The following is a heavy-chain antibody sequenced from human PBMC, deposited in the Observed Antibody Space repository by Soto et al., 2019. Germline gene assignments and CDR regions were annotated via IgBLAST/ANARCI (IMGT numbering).Heavy chain of an antibody. CDR3: ARGPDYYYYYGTHV. CDR1: GVSFSGYY. Sequence: TETLSLACAVYGVSFSGYYLSWIRQPPGKGLEWIGEITHSGSTNYDSSLKRRVTISVDPYKNHFALKVSSVTAADTAVHDRARGPDYYYYYGTHVWGQGTTLTVS. J-gene: IGHJ6*02. CDR2: ITHSGST. V-gene: IGHV4-34*01.